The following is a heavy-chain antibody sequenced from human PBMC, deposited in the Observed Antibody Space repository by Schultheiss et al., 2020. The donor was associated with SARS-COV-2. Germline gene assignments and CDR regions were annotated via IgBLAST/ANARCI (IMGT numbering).Heavy chain of an antibody. V-gene: IGHV3-30*01. CDR3: ARQGYSYGGTFDY. Sequence: GESLKISCAASGFTFSSYAMHWVRQAPGKGLEWVAVISHDGSNKYYADSVKGRFTISRDNSKNTLYLQMNSLKAEDTAVYYCARQGYSYGGTFDYWGQGTLVTVSS. CDR2: ISHDGSNK. J-gene: IGHJ4*02. D-gene: IGHD5-18*01. CDR1: GFTFSSYA.